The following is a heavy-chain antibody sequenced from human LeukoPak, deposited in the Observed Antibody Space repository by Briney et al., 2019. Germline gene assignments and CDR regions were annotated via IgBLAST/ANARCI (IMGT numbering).Heavy chain of an antibody. J-gene: IGHJ4*02. CDR1: GYTLTGYY. CDR2: INPNSGGT. Sequence: ASVKVPCKASGYTLTGYYMHWVQQAPGQGLEWMGWINPNSGGTNYAQKFQGRVTMTRDTSISTAYIELSRLRSDDTAVYYCARGGYDILTGTYYFDYWGQGTLVTVSS. V-gene: IGHV1-2*02. CDR3: ARGGYDILTGTYYFDY. D-gene: IGHD3-9*01.